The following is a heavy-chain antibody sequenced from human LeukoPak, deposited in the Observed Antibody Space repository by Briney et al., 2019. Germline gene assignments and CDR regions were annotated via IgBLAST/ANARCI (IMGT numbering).Heavy chain of an antibody. CDR2: ISSSSSYI. Sequence: PGGSLRLSCAASGFTVSSNYMNWVRQAPGKGLEWVSSISSSSSYIYYADSVKGRFTISRDNAKNSLYLQMNSLRAEDTAVYYCAKDLFTMVRGVRGWFDPWGQGTLVTVSS. CDR1: GFTVSSNY. D-gene: IGHD3-10*01. CDR3: AKDLFTMVRGVRGWFDP. V-gene: IGHV3-21*01. J-gene: IGHJ5*02.